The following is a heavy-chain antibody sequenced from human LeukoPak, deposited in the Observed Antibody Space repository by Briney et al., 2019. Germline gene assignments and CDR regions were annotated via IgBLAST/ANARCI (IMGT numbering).Heavy chain of an antibody. CDR1: GFSFNGDY. J-gene: IGHJ6*02. Sequence: PGGSLRLSCAASGFSFNGDYIHWVRQAPGKGLEYVSAISGNGATTHYTNSVKGRFTISRDNSKNTVYLQMGSLSTEDTAVYYCARDTNREQDIWGQGTTVTVSS. V-gene: IGHV3-64*01. CDR3: ARDTNREQDI. CDR2: ISGNGATT. D-gene: IGHD3-3*01.